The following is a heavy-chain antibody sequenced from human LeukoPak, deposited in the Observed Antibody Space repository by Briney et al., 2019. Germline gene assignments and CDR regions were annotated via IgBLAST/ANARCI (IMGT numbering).Heavy chain of an antibody. Sequence: GGSLGLSCAASGFTFSSYAMSWVRQAPGKGLEWVSAISGSGGSTYYADSVKGRFTISRDNSKNTLYLQMNSLRAEDTAVYYCAKSYLPQYYFDYWGQGTLVTVSS. CDR1: GFTFSSYA. CDR3: AKSYLPQYYFDY. V-gene: IGHV3-23*01. CDR2: ISGSGGST. J-gene: IGHJ4*02.